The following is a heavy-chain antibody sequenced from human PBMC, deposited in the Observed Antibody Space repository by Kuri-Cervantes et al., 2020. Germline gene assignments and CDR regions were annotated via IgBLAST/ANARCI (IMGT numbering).Heavy chain of an antibody. CDR3: ARVAPSIAAVYYFDY. V-gene: IGHV1-69*06. J-gene: IGHJ4*02. D-gene: IGHD6-13*01. Sequence: SVKVSCKASGGTFSSYAISWVRQAPGQGLEWMGGIIPIFGTANYAQKFQGRVTITADKSTSTAYMELSSLRSEDTAVYYCARVAPSIAAVYYFDYWGQGTLVTVSS. CDR2: IIPIFGTA. CDR1: GGTFSSYA.